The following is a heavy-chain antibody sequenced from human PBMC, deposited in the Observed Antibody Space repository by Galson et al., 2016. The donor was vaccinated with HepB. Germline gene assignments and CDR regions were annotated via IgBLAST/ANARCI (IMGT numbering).Heavy chain of an antibody. D-gene: IGHD3-22*01. CDR2: YISILDIT. J-gene: IGHJ4*02. V-gene: IGHV1-69*04. Sequence: SVKVSCKAPGGTFSSYSISWVRQAPGEGLEWMGRYISILDITNYAQKFQGRVTIIADTSTSPAYMELRSLRSDDTAVYYCATDKGDSSGYDFWGQGTLVTVSS. CDR3: ATDKGDSSGYDF. CDR1: GGTFSSYS.